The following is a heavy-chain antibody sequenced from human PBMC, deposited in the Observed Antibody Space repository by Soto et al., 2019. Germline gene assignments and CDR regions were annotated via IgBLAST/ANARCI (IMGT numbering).Heavy chain of an antibody. J-gene: IGHJ5*02. CDR3: AKGSPTIVVVPAANNWFDP. CDR2: ISGSGGST. D-gene: IGHD2-2*01. Sequence: EVQLLESGGGLVQPGGSLRLSCAASGFTFSSYAMSWVRQAPGKGLEWVSAISGSGGSTYYADSVKGRFTISRDNSKNTLYLQMNSLRAEDTAVYYCAKGSPTIVVVPAANNWFDPWGQGTLVTVSS. V-gene: IGHV3-23*01. CDR1: GFTFSSYA.